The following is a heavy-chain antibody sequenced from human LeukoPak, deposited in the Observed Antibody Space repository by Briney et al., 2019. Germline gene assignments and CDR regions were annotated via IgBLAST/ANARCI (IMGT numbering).Heavy chain of an antibody. Sequence: SETLSLTCTVSGGSISSYHWSWIRQPPGKGLEWIGYIYYSGSTNYNPSLKSRLTIPVDTSKNQFSLNLRSVTAADTAVYYCARGTVTTEYFDFWGQGTLVTVSS. J-gene: IGHJ4*02. CDR3: ARGTVTTEYFDF. CDR1: GGSISSYH. CDR2: IYYSGST. V-gene: IGHV4-59*12. D-gene: IGHD4-17*01.